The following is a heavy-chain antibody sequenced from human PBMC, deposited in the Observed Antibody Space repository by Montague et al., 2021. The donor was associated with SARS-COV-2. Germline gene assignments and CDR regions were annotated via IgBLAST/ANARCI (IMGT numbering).Heavy chain of an antibody. Sequence: SETLSLTCTVSGGSISSFYWSWFRQPPGKVLEWIGYISDSGSTNYNPSLTSRVTMSVDTSKNQFSLKVNSVTAADTAVYYCARHYSATLPAVYWGQGTLVTVSS. CDR2: ISDSGST. V-gene: IGHV4-59*08. J-gene: IGHJ4*02. CDR3: ARHYSATLPAVY. CDR1: GGSISSFY. D-gene: IGHD2-15*01.